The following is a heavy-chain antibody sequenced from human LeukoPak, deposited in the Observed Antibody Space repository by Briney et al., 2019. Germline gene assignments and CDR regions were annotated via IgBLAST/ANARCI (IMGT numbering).Heavy chain of an antibody. D-gene: IGHD6-13*01. CDR2: ISYDGSNR. Sequence: GRSLRLSCAASGFTFSSYAMHWVRQAPGKGLEWVAVISYDGSNRYYADSVKGRFTISRGNSKNTLYLQMNSLRAEDTAVYYCARHREPYRSSSYDFDYWGQGTLVTVSS. V-gene: IGHV3-30-3*01. CDR1: GFTFSSYA. J-gene: IGHJ4*02. CDR3: ARHREPYRSSSYDFDY.